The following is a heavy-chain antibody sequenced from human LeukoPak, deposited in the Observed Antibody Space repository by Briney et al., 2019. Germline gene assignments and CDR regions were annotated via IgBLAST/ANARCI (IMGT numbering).Heavy chain of an antibody. Sequence: PGGSLRLSCAASGFTLSSYAMSWVRQAPGKGLEWVSAISGSGGSTYYADSVKGRFTISRDNSKNTLYLQMNSLRAEDTAVYYCAKDPYSYGSYFDYWGQGTLVTVSS. V-gene: IGHV3-23*01. CDR1: GFTLSSYA. J-gene: IGHJ4*02. CDR2: ISGSGGST. CDR3: AKDPYSYGSYFDY. D-gene: IGHD5-18*01.